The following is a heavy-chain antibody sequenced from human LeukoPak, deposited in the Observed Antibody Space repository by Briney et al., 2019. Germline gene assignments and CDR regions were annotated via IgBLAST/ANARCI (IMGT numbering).Heavy chain of an antibody. Sequence: PGGSLRLSCAASGFPFSSYAMSWVRQAPGKGLEWVAAISGCGGSTYYADSVKGRFTISRDNSKNTLYVQMNSLRAEDTAVYYCATSPTYHLDIVATIDDAFDIWGQGTMVTVSS. J-gene: IGHJ3*02. CDR1: GFPFSSYA. V-gene: IGHV3-23*01. CDR2: ISGCGGST. CDR3: ATSPTYHLDIVATIDDAFDI. D-gene: IGHD5-12*01.